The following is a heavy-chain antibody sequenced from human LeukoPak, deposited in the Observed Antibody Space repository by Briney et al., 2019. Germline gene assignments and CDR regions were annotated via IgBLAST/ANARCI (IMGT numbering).Heavy chain of an antibody. J-gene: IGHJ6*02. CDR2: IRQDGDTK. CDR3: ARDTVTTRDYYYGMDV. D-gene: IGHD4-17*01. CDR1: GFPFNAYW. Sequence: GGSLRLSCAAFGFPFNAYWMTWVRQAPGKGLEWVANIRQDGDTKYYVDSVKGRFTISRDNAKNSLYLQMNSLRAEDTAVYYCARDTVTTRDYYYGMDVWGQGTTVTVSS. V-gene: IGHV3-7*01.